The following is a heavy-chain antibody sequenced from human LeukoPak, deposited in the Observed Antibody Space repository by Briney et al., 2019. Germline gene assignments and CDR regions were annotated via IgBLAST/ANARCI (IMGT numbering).Heavy chain of an antibody. D-gene: IGHD6-19*01. CDR1: GYTFSAYD. J-gene: IGHJ4*02. CDR2: INTNTGNP. CDR3: ARDLAVPGTARGY. Sequence: GASVKVSCKASGYTFSAYDISWMRQAPGQGLGWMGGINTNTGNPTYAQGFTGRFVFSLDSSVSTAYLQIDSVEAEDTAVYFCARDLAVPGTARGYWGQGTLVTVSS. V-gene: IGHV7-4-1*01.